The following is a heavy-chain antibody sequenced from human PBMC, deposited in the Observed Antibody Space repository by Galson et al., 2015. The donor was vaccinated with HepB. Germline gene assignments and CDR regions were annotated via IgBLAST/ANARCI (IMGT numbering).Heavy chain of an antibody. D-gene: IGHD2-2*01. J-gene: IGHJ6*02. CDR3: ARDIVLVPDDYYYYGMDV. V-gene: IGHV3-33*08. Sequence: SLRLSCAASGFTVSSNYMTWVRQAPGKGLEWVAVIWYDGSNKYYADSVKGRFTISRDNSKNTLYLQMNSLRAEDTAVYYCARDIVLVPDDYYYYGMDVWGQGTTVTVSS. CDR2: IWYDGSNK. CDR1: GFTVSSNY.